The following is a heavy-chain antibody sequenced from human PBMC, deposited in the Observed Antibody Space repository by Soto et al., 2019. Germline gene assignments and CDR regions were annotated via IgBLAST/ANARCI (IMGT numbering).Heavy chain of an antibody. J-gene: IGHJ6*02. CDR3: ASAVFYGSASYYVEPMDV. CDR1: GGTFSRYS. Sequence: GASVKVSCKASGGTFSRYSISWVRQAPGQGLEWLGRIIPLLCIPNWAQRFQGRLTITADSSTSTAYMDLSSLRSEDTAVYYCASAVFYGSASYYVEPMDVWGQGTTVTVS. D-gene: IGHD3-10*01. V-gene: IGHV1-69*02. CDR2: IIPLLCIP.